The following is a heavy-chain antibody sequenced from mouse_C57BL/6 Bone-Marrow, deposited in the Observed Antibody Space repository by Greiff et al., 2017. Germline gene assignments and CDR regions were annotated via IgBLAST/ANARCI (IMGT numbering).Heavy chain of an antibody. J-gene: IGHJ1*03. CDR2: IYPRDGST. Sequence: VKLMESGPELVKPGASVKLSCKASGYTFTSYDINWVKQRPGQGLEWIGWIYPRDGSTKYNEKFKGKATLTVATSFSTAYMELHSLTSEDSAVYFCARDYGSSYWYFDVWGTGTTVTVSS. CDR3: ARDYGSSYWYFDV. CDR1: GYTFTSYD. D-gene: IGHD1-1*01. V-gene: IGHV1-85*01.